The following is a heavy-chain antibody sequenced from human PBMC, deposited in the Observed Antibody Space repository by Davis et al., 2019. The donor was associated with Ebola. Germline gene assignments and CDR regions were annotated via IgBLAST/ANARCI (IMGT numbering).Heavy chain of an antibody. D-gene: IGHD1-14*01. J-gene: IGHJ2*01. V-gene: IGHV3-23*01. CDR3: ARDPGLLRTGPWYFDL. CDR2: ISGSGGST. Sequence: PGGSLRLSCAASGFTFSSYAMSWVRQAPGKGLEWVSAISGSGGSTYYADSVKGRFTISRDNAKNSLYLQMNSLRDEDTAVYYCARDPGLLRTGPWYFDLWGRGTLVTVSS. CDR1: GFTFSSYA.